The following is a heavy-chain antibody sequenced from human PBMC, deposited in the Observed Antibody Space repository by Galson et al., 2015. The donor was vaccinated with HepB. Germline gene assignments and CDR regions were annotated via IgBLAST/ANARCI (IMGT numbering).Heavy chain of an antibody. V-gene: IGHV3-30-3*01. D-gene: IGHD2-15*01. CDR1: GFTSSSYA. CDR3: ARGDSIVVVVGASPSFYFDN. Sequence: SLRLSCAASGFTSSSYAMHWVRQAPGKGLEWVAVISYDGSDKYYADSVKGRFTISRDNSKNTLYLQMNSLRAEDTAVYYCARGDSIVVVVGASPSFYFDNWGQGTLVPASS. CDR2: ISYDGSDK. J-gene: IGHJ4*02.